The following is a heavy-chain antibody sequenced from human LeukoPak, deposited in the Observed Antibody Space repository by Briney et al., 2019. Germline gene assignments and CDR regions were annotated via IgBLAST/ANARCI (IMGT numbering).Heavy chain of an antibody. Sequence: PGGSLRLSCAASGFTFSSYDSHWVRQAPGKGLEWVSCIRSSDATIFYADSAKGRFTISRDNDRNSLYLQMNSLRAEDTAVYYCAREEILDGSGKGFDHWGQGTLVTVSS. CDR1: GFTFSSYD. V-gene: IGHV3-48*03. CDR3: AREEILDGSGKGFDH. J-gene: IGHJ4*02. D-gene: IGHD2-15*01. CDR2: IRSSDATI.